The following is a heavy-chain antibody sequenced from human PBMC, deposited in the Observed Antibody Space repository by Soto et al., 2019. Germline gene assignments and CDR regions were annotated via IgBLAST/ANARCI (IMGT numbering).Heavy chain of an antibody. V-gene: IGHV3-23*01. J-gene: IGHJ4*02. CDR1: GFTFNNYV. Sequence: EVQLFESGGGLVQPGGSLRLSCAASGFTFNNYVMSWVRQAPGEGLEWVSSLSGNGDDTWYADSVKGRFTISRDNSKNTLYLQMNSLRAEDTAVYYCAKDGRWDTYYDFWSGTDWGQGTLVTVTS. CDR3: AKDGRWDTYYDFWSGTD. D-gene: IGHD3-3*01. CDR2: LSGNGDDT.